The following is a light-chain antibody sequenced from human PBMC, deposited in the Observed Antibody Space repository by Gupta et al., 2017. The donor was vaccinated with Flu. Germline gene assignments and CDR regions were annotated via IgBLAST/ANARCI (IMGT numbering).Light chain of an antibody. CDR1: SSDSGGNS. CDR2: KNY. V-gene: IGLV1-44*01. Sequence: ATSFCVGSSSDSGGNSVNWYQQLPQAAPKLLIYKNYQRPSGLPGLFSGSKSGTSASLAIIGLQAEDAADYYCATWEDSLNGRGVFGAGTKLTVL. J-gene: IGLJ3*02. CDR3: ATWEDSLNGRGV.